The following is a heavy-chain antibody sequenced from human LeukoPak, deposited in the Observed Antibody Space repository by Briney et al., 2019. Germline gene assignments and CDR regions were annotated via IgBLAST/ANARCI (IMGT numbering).Heavy chain of an antibody. V-gene: IGHV3-7*01. CDR3: ARVQAIQLWLRHPYYYYYMDV. CDR2: IKQDGSEK. D-gene: IGHD5-18*01. Sequence: GGSLRLSCAASGYTFSSYWMSWVRQAPGKGLEWVANIKQDGSEKYYVDSVKGRFTISRDNAKNSLYLQMNSLRAEDTAVYYCARVQAIQLWLRHPYYYYYMDVWGKGTTVTVSS. CDR1: GYTFSSYW. J-gene: IGHJ6*03.